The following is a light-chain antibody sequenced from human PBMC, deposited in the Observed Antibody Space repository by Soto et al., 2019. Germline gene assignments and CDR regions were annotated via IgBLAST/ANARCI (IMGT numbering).Light chain of an antibody. CDR1: KSVSSSY. CDR2: GAS. V-gene: IGKV3-20*01. CDR3: QQYGSSPWT. Sequence: EIVLTQSPSTLSLSPGERATLSCRESKSVSSSYLAWYQQKPGQAHRLLIYGASSRATGIPDRFSGSGSGTDFTLTISRLEPEDFAVYYCQQYGSSPWTFGQGTKVDIK. J-gene: IGKJ1*01.